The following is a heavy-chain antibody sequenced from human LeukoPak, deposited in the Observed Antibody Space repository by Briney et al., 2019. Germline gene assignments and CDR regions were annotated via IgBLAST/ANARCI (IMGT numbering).Heavy chain of an antibody. CDR2: TYYRSKWSN. J-gene: IGHJ4*02. CDR3: ARLVGDQVVY. D-gene: IGHD2-2*01. V-gene: IGHV6-1*01. CDR1: GDTVSSNRAA. Sequence: SQTLSLTCAISGDTVSSNRAAWYWIRQSPSRGLEWLGRTYYRSKWSNYFALSVKSRITINPDTTKNQFSLQLKFVTPENTAVYYCARLVGDQVVYWGQGTLVTVSS.